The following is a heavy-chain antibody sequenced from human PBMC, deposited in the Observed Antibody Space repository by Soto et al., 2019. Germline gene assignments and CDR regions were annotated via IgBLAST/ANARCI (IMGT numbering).Heavy chain of an antibody. J-gene: IGHJ6*02. V-gene: IGHV1-69*06. D-gene: IGHD3-3*01. CDR1: GGTFSSYA. CDR3: ARVPYYDFWSGSLNGMDV. Sequence: SVKVSCKASGGTFSSYAISWVRQAPGQGLEWMGGIIPIFGTANYAQKFQGRVTITADRSTSTAYMELSSLRSEDTAVYYCARVPYYDFWSGSLNGMDVWGQGTTVTVSS. CDR2: IIPIFGTA.